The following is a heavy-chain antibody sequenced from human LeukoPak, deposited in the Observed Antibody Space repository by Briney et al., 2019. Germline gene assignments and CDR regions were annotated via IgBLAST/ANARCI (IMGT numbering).Heavy chain of an antibody. D-gene: IGHD2-15*01. CDR1: GFTVSSNY. CDR2: IYSGGST. J-gene: IGHJ4*02. Sequence: GGSLRLSCAASGFTVSSNYMSWVRQAPGKGLEWVSVIYSGGSTYYADSVKGRFTISRDNSKNTLYLQMNSLRAEDTAVYYCTTEGYCSGDNCYSFDHWGQGSLVTVSS. CDR3: TTEGYCSGDNCYSFDH. V-gene: IGHV3-66*01.